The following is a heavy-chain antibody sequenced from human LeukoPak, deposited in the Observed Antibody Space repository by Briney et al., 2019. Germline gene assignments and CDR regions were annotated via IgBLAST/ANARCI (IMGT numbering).Heavy chain of an antibody. J-gene: IGHJ4*02. CDR1: GITLSNCG. Sequence: QAGGSLRLSCAVSGITLSNCGMSWVRQAPGKGLEWVAGLSGSGGGTNYADSVQGRFTISRDNPKNTLYLQMNSLRAEDTAVYFCAKRGVVIRVFLVGFHKEAYYFDSWGQGALVTVSS. D-gene: IGHD3-10*01. CDR2: LSGSGGGT. CDR3: AKRGVVIRVFLVGFHKEAYYFDS. V-gene: IGHV3-23*01.